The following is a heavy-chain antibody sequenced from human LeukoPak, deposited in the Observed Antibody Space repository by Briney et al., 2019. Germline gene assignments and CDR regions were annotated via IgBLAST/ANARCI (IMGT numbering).Heavy chain of an antibody. CDR3: ARMFPAAYPDYYYYMDV. CDR2: IYDSGST. Sequence: SGTLSLTCTVSGGSISSRNWWSWVRQPPGKGLEWIGEIYDSGSTNYNPSLKSRVTISIDKSKNHFSLKLSSATAADTAVYYCARMFPAAYPDYYYYMDVWGKGTTVTISS. D-gene: IGHD2-2*01. J-gene: IGHJ6*03. V-gene: IGHV4-4*02. CDR1: GGSISSRNW.